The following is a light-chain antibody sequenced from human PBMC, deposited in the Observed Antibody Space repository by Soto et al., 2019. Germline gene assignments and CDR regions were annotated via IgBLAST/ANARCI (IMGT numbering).Light chain of an antibody. J-gene: IGKJ5*01. CDR3: QERSNWPST. V-gene: IGKV3-11*01. Sequence: EIVLTQSPATLSLSPGERATLSCRASQSVSSYLAWYQQKPGQAPRLLIYDASNRATGIPARFSGSGSATDFTLTISSLATEDFAVYYCQERSNWPSTFGQGTRLEI. CDR1: QSVSSY. CDR2: DAS.